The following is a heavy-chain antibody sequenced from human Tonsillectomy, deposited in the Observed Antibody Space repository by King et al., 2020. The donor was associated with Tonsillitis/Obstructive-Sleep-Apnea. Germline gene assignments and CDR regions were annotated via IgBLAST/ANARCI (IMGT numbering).Heavy chain of an antibody. CDR2: INGGNGNT. Sequence: QLVQSGAEVKKPGASVKVSCKASGYTFINYAIHWVRQAPGQSLEWMGSINGGNGNTKYSQNVQDRVTITRDTSSNTAYMELSSLRSEDTAAYYCARDGACSRTSCALDYWGRGTLVTVSS. CDR3: ARDGACSRTSCALDY. V-gene: IGHV1-3*01. D-gene: IGHD2-2*01. CDR1: GYTFINYA. J-gene: IGHJ4*02.